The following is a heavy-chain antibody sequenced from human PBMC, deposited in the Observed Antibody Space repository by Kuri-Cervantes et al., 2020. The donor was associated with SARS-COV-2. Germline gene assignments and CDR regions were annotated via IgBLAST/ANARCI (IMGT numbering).Heavy chain of an antibody. V-gene: IGHV3-7*01. CDR2: IKHDGSET. CDR1: GFTFSNAW. J-gene: IGHJ4*02. Sequence: GGSLRLSCAASGFTFSNAWMSWVRQAPGKGLEWVANIKHDGSETHYVDSVKGRFTTSRDNAKNLLYLQMNSLRADDTAVYYCASERAGPRGGFDSWGPGTLVTVSS. CDR3: ASERAGPRGGFDS. D-gene: IGHD2-15*01.